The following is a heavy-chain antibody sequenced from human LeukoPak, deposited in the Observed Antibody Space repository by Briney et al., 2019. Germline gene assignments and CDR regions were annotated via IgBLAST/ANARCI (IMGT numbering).Heavy chain of an antibody. Sequence: SETLSLTCTVSGYSISSGNYWGWIRQSPGKGLEWIGTIYHSGSTYYNPSLKSRVTISVDTSKNQFSLKLSSVTAADTAVYYCARTYYDYVWGSYRLTSNFDYWGQGTLVTVSS. CDR3: ARTYYDYVWGSYRLTSNFDY. V-gene: IGHV4-38-2*02. CDR1: GYSISSGNY. CDR2: IYHSGST. J-gene: IGHJ4*02. D-gene: IGHD3-16*02.